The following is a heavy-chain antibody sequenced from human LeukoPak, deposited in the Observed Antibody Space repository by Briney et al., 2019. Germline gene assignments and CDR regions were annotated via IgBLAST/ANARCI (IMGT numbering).Heavy chain of an antibody. D-gene: IGHD3-10*01. CDR3: ARRGSRRYWFDP. CDR2: MNPNGGNT. V-gene: IGHV1-8*01. CDR1: GYTFTSYD. J-gene: IGHJ5*02. Sequence: ASVKVSCKASGYTFTSYDINWVRQATGQGLEWMGWMNPNGGNTGYAQKFQGRVTMTRNTSISTAYMELSSLRSEDTAVYYCARRGSRRYWFDPWGQGTLVTVSS.